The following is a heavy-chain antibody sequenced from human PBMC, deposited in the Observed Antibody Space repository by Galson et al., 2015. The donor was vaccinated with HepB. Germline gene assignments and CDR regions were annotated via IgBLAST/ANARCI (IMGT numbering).Heavy chain of an antibody. J-gene: IGHJ6*02. CDR1: GYTFTTYA. Sequence: SVKVSCKASGYTFTTYAINWVRQAPGQGLEWMGWINTNTGKSTYAQDFTGRCVFSVDTSVSTAYLQINSLKTEDTAVYYCARPGCIGGSCGNYFYGLDVWGQGATVTVSS. V-gene: IGHV7-4-1*02. D-gene: IGHD2-15*01. CDR3: ARPGCIGGSCGNYFYGLDV. CDR2: INTNTGKS.